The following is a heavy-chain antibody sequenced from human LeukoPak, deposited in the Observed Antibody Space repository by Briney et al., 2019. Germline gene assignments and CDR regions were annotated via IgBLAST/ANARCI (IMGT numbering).Heavy chain of an antibody. J-gene: IGHJ5*02. CDR3: ARLIVVVPAAIRGGWFDP. D-gene: IGHD2-2*01. V-gene: IGHV4-39*01. CDR1: GGSISSSSYY. CDR2: IYYSGST. Sequence: SETLSLTCTVSGGSISSSSYYWGWIRQPPGKGLEWIGSIYYSGSTYYNPSLKSRVTISVDTSKNQFSLKLSSVTAADTAVYYCARLIVVVPAAIRGGWFDPWGQGTLVTVSS.